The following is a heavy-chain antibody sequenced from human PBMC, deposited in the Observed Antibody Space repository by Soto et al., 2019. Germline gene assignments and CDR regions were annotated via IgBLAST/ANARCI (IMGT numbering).Heavy chain of an antibody. V-gene: IGHV1-3*01. CDR3: ARSRLDGNGYTWSWFDP. CDR2: INAGNGNT. CDR1: GYTFTDYA. Sequence: QVQLVQSEAEVKEPGASVKVSCKASGYTFTDYALQWVRQAPGQSLEWMGWINAGNGNTKYSQKFLGRVTFTRDTSASTAYMEMSSRTYEDTAVFYCARSRLDGNGYTWSWFDPWGQGVLVTVSS. D-gene: IGHD5-12*01. J-gene: IGHJ5*02.